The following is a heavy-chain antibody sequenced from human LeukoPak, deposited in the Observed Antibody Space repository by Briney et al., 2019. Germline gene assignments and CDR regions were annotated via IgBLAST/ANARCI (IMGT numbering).Heavy chain of an antibody. J-gene: IGHJ5*02. CDR3: ARGRGYCSGTSCYVWFDP. D-gene: IGHD2-2*01. Sequence: HSGGSLRLSCAASGFTFSSYWMHWVRQAPGKGLVWVSRINSDGSSTSYADSVKGRFTISRDNAKNTLYLQMNSLRAEDTAVYYCARGRGYCSGTSCYVWFDPWGQGTLVTASS. V-gene: IGHV3-74*01. CDR1: GFTFSSYW. CDR2: INSDGSST.